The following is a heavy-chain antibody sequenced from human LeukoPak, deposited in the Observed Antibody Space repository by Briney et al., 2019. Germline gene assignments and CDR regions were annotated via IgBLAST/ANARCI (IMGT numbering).Heavy chain of an antibody. CDR1: GGSISSYY. CDR2: IYTSGST. V-gene: IGHV4-4*07. CDR3: ARDPLDCSGGSCPYWYFDL. Sequence: PSETLSLTCTVSGGSISSYYWSWIRQPAGQGLEWIGRIYTSGSTNYNPSLKRRVTMSVDTSKHQLSLKLSSVTAADTAVYYCARDPLDCSGGSCPYWYFDLWRRGTLVTVSS. J-gene: IGHJ2*01. D-gene: IGHD2-15*01.